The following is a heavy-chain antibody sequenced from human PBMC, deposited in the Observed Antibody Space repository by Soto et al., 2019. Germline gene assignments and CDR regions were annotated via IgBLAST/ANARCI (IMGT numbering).Heavy chain of an antibody. CDR1: GGSVTNSSYY. D-gene: IGHD4-17*01. Sequence: SATLSLTCTVSGGSVTNSSYYWGWIRQSPGKGLELIGSVYYRGRSYSKSSVKSRVTISVDTSKNRFSVSLNSVTASDTAVYFGVRQRTTVPTRAYFNYGGPGALVTVSS. CDR2: VYYRGRS. CDR3: VRQRTTVPTRAYFNY. J-gene: IGHJ4*02. V-gene: IGHV4-39*01.